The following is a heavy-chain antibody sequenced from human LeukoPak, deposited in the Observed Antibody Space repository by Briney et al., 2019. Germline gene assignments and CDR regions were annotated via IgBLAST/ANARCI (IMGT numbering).Heavy chain of an antibody. J-gene: IGHJ5*02. Sequence: SETLSLTCTVSGGSISSSSYYWGWIRQPPGKGLECIGSIYYSGSTYYNPSLKSRVTISVDTSKNQFSLKLSSVTAADTAVYYCARDSEVAATPWGQGTLVTVSS. CDR1: GGSISSSSYY. V-gene: IGHV4-39*07. CDR3: ARDSEVAATP. CDR2: IYYSGST. D-gene: IGHD2-15*01.